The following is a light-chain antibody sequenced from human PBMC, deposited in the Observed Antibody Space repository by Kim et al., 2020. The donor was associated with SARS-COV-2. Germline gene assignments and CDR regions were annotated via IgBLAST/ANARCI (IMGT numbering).Light chain of an antibody. V-gene: IGLV3-19*01. CDR3: NSWDSSGDHVV. CDR2: GKY. Sequence: SSELTQDPAVSVALGQTVRLTCQGDSLRKYYATWYQQRPGQAPVLVLYGKYNRPSGIPDRFSGSASGNTASLTITGAQAEDEADYYCNSWDSSGDHVVFG. J-gene: IGLJ3*02. CDR1: SLRKYY.